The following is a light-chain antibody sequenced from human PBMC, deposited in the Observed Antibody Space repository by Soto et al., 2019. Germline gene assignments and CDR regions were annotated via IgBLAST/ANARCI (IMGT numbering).Light chain of an antibody. Sequence: IQTNQSQTTLSSSDGDRVTITCRASQGIGSDLGWYQQKPGRTPKLLIYGASTLQSGVPSRFSGTGSGTDFTLTISSLQPEDFATYYCRQDINDPWTCGYGT. CDR1: QGIGSD. CDR3: RQDINDPWT. CDR2: GAS. J-gene: IGKJ1*01. V-gene: IGKV1-6*01.